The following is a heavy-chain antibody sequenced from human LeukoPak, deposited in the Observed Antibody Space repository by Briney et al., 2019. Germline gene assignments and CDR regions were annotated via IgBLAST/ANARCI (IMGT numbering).Heavy chain of an antibody. CDR3: AKGATTSCYSGLDT. D-gene: IGHD2-2*01. J-gene: IGHJ5*02. V-gene: IGHV3-23*01. Sequence: GGSLRLSCAASEFTFSNYAMTWVRRAPGKGLEWVSGISGGAGATYYADSVKGRFTISRDNSKNTLFLQMNNLRAGDTALYYCAKGATTSCYSGLDTWGQGTLVTVSS. CDR2: ISGGAGAT. CDR1: EFTFSNYA.